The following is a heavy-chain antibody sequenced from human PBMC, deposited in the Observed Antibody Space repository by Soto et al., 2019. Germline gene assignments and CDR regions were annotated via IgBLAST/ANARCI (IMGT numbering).Heavy chain of an antibody. CDR1: GFSFSHHV. D-gene: IGHD1-26*01. Sequence: PGGSLRLSCAASGFSFSHHVMTWVRQAPGKGLEYVSSLSDSGAYTYYLDSVKGRFTISRDNAKNSLYLQMNSLRAEDTAVYYCASDRFRGTYYLRGVTYFFEEWGQGAPVTVSS. CDR3: ASDRFRGTYYLRGVTYFFEE. V-gene: IGHV3-21*04. CDR2: LSDSGAYT. J-gene: IGHJ4*02.